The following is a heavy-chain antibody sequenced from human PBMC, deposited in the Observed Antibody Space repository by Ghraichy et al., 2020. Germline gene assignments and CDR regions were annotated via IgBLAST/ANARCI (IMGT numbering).Heavy chain of an antibody. J-gene: IGHJ4*02. D-gene: IGHD3-3*01. CDR2: ISAYDGNT. V-gene: IGHV1-18*01. CDR3: AREPLGVRFWRPEY. CDR1: GYTFTSYG. Sequence: ASVKVSCKASGYTFTSYGISWVRQAPGQGLEWMGWISAYDGNTNYPQNFQGRITMTTDTSTSTAYMELRSLKSDDTAVYYCAREPLGVRFWRPEYWGQGTLVTVSS.